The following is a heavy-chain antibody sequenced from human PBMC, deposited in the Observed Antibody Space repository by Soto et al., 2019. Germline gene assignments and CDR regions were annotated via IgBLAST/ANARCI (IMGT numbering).Heavy chain of an antibody. D-gene: IGHD6-19*01. J-gene: IGHJ6*03. Sequence: GGSLRLSCAASGFTFSSYWMSWVRQAPGKGLEWVANIKQDGSEKYYVDSVKGRFTISRDNAKNSLYLQMNSLRAEDTAVYYCARFPLDGWYGVDYMDVWGKGTTVTVSS. CDR2: IKQDGSEK. V-gene: IGHV3-7*01. CDR3: ARFPLDGWYGVDYMDV. CDR1: GFTFSSYW.